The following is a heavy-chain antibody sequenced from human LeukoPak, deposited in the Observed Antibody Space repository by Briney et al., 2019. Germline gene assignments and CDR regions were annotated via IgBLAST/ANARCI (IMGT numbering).Heavy chain of an antibody. CDR3: ARARAGTYYPYYFDY. J-gene: IGHJ4*02. D-gene: IGHD1-26*01. CDR1: GFTVSSNY. CDR2: IYSGGST. V-gene: IGHV3-53*01. Sequence: GGSLRLSCAASGFTVSSNYMSWVRQAPGKGLEWVSVIYSGGSTYYADSVKGRFTISRDNSKNTLYLQMNSLRAEDTAVYYCARARAGTYYPYYFDYWGQGTLVTVSS.